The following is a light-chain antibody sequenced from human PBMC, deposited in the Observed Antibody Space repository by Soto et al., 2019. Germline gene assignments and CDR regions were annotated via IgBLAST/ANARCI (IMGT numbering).Light chain of an antibody. CDR3: SSYTTGSTPVV. CDR1: SNDGGGYNY. J-gene: IGLJ2*01. CDR2: DVS. Sequence: QSALTQPASVSGSPGQPITISCTGTSNDGGGYNYVSWYQQLPGKAPKLMISDVSNRPSGVSNRFSGSKSGNTASLTISGLHTEDEADYYCSSYTTGSTPVVFGGGTKLTVL. V-gene: IGLV2-14*01.